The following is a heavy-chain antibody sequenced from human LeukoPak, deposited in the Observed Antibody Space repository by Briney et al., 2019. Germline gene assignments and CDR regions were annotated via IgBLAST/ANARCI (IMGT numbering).Heavy chain of an antibody. J-gene: IGHJ4*02. CDR1: GGSISSYY. CDR3: ARADIVVVPAGGDY. D-gene: IGHD2-2*01. CDR2: IYYSGST. V-gene: IGHV4-59*01. Sequence: SSETLSLTCTVSGGSISSYYWSWIRQPPGKGLEWNGYIYYSGSTNYNPSLKSRVTISVDTSKNQFSLKLSSVTAADTAVYYCARADIVVVPAGGDYWGQGTLVTVSS.